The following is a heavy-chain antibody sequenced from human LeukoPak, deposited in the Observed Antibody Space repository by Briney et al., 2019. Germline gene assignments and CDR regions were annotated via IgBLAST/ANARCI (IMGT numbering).Heavy chain of an antibody. CDR2: ISGSGGST. CDR1: GFTFSSYG. J-gene: IGHJ4*02. D-gene: IGHD3-10*01. CDR3: AKDQDYYYGSGSYYKRLPFDY. V-gene: IGHV3-23*01. Sequence: GGSLRLSCAASGFTFSSYGMSWVRQAPGKGLEWVSAISGSGGSTYYADSVKGRFTISRDNSKHTLYLQMNSLRAEDTAVYYCAKDQDYYYGSGSYYKRLPFDYWGQGTLVTVSS.